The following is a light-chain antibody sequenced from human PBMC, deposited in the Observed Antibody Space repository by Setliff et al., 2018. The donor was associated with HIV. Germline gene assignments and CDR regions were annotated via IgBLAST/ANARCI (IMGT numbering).Light chain of an antibody. J-gene: IGLJ2*01. CDR2: DVS. CDR3: SSYTSSFIVL. V-gene: IGLV2-14*03. CDR1: SSDVGGYKF. Sequence: QSVLTQPASVSGSPGQSVTISCTGNSSDVGGYKFVSWYQQHPAKAPKLIIYDVSNRPSGVPSRFSGSKSDNTASLTISGLQPEDEADYYCSSYTSSFIVLVGGGTK.